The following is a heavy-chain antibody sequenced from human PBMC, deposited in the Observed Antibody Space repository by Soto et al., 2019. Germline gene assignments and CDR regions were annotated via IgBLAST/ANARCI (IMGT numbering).Heavy chain of an antibody. CDR3: ARISGPSGYDLGDKNDY. J-gene: IGHJ4*02. CDR2: IYYSGST. Sequence: QLQLQESGPGLVKPSETLSLTCTVSGGSISSSSYYWGWIRQPPGKGLEWIGSIYYSGSTYYNPSLKSRVTISVDTSKNQFSLKLSSVTAADTAVYYCARISGPSGYDLGDKNDYWGQGTLVTVSS. V-gene: IGHV4-39*01. CDR1: GGSISSSSYY. D-gene: IGHD5-12*01.